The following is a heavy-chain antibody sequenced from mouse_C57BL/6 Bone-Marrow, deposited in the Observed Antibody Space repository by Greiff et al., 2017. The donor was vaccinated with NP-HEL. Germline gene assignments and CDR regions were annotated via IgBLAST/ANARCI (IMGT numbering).Heavy chain of an antibody. Sequence: QVQLQQPGAELVKPGASVKMSCKASGYTFTSYWITWVKQRPGQGLEWIGDIYPGSGSTNYNEKFKRKATLTVDTSSSTAYMQLSSLTSEDSAVYYCAREITTVVAPWYFDVWGTGTTVTVSS. D-gene: IGHD1-1*01. CDR3: AREITTVVAPWYFDV. CDR2: IYPGSGST. CDR1: GYTFTSYW. V-gene: IGHV1-55*01. J-gene: IGHJ1*03.